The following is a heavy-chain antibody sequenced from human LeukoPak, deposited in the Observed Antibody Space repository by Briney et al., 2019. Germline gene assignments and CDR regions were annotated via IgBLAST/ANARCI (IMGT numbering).Heavy chain of an antibody. CDR2: IKQDGSEK. V-gene: IGHV3-7*01. Sequence: GGSLRLSCAASGFTFSNYCMSWVRQAPGKGLEWVANIKQDGSEKYYVDSVKGRFTISRDNAKNSLYLQMNSLRVEDTAEYYCARDTPEMATNRLGYFDPWGQGTLVTVSS. D-gene: IGHD5-24*01. CDR1: GFTFSNYC. CDR3: ARDTPEMATNRLGYFDP. J-gene: IGHJ5*02.